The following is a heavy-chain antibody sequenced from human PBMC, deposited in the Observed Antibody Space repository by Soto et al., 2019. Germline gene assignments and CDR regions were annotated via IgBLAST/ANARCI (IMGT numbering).Heavy chain of an antibody. CDR2: TYYRSKW. Sequence: QVPLQQPGPGLVKPSQTLSLTCAISGASASSNSAGWNWIRPSPLRVLEWLGRTYYRSKWKSRTTISPVTSKNQFSLHLNAVTPEDTAVYHCAGDPVRGSLSYAVDIWGQGTMGTFSS. V-gene: IGHV6-1*01. CDR3: AGDPVRGSLSYAVDI. CDR1: GASASSNSAG. D-gene: IGHD3-16*01. J-gene: IGHJ3*02.